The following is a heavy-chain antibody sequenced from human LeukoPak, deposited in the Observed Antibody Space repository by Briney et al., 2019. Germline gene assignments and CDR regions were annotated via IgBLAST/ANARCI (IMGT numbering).Heavy chain of an antibody. CDR2: IYYSGST. J-gene: IGHJ3*02. CDR1: GGSISSSSYY. V-gene: IGHV4-39*01. Sequence: SETLSLTCTVSGGSISSSSYYWGWIRQPPGKGLEWIGSIYYSGSTYYNPSLKSRVTISVDTSKNQFSLKLSSVTAADTAVYYCARHTGWNNDAFDIWGQGTMVTVSS. D-gene: IGHD1/OR15-1a*01. CDR3: ARHTGWNNDAFDI.